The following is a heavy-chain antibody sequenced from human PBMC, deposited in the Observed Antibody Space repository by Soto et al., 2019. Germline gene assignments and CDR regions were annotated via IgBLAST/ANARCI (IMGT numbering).Heavy chain of an antibody. CDR1: GFTFSSYG. CDR3: AKIGRIQLFYYYYYMDV. D-gene: IGHD5-18*01. Sequence: GGSLRLSCAASGFTFSSYGMHWVRQAPGKGLEWVAVIWYDGSNKYYADSVKGRFTISRDNSKNTLYLQMNSLRAEDTAVYYCAKIGRIQLFYYYYYMDVWGKGTTVTVSS. CDR2: IWYDGSNK. J-gene: IGHJ6*03. V-gene: IGHV3-33*06.